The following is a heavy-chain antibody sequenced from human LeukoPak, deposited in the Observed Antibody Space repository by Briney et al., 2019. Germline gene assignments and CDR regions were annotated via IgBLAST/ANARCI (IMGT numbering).Heavy chain of an antibody. CDR3: AREDYGDLDY. CDR1: GFSFSYYG. CDR2: IWHGGRDK. V-gene: IGHV3-33*08. J-gene: IGHJ4*02. Sequence: PGGSLRLSCEVSGFSFSYYGMHWVRQAPGKGLEWVAEIWHGGRDKYYADSVKGRFTISRDNAKNSLYLQMNSLRAEDTAVYYCAREDYGDLDYWGQGTLVTVSS. D-gene: IGHD4-17*01.